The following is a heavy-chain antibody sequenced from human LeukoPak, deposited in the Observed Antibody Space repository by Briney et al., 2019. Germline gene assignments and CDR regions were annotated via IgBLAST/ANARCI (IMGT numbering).Heavy chain of an antibody. D-gene: IGHD4-17*01. CDR3: ARAFYGDYYVDY. CDR1: GFTFSSYW. Sequence: GSLRLSCAASGFTFSSYWMSWVRQAPGKGLEGVANIKQDGSEKYYVDSVKGRFTISRDNAKNSLYLQMNSLRAEDTAVYYCARAFYGDYYVDYWGQGTLVTVSS. J-gene: IGHJ4*02. CDR2: IKQDGSEK. V-gene: IGHV3-7*03.